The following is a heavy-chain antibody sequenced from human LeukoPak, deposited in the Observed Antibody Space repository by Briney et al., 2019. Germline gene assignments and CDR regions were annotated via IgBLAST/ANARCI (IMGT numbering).Heavy chain of an antibody. CDR3: ARLRQPDLTGTNWFDP. CDR1: GGSIISRSYY. CDR2: IYYSGST. J-gene: IGHJ5*02. V-gene: IGHV4-39*01. D-gene: IGHD1-7*01. Sequence: SETLSLTCTVSGGSIISRSYYWGWIRQPPGKGLEWVGTIYYSGSTYYNSSLKSRVTISVDTSKNQFSLELNFVTAADTAVYYCARLRQPDLTGTNWFDPWGQGTLVTVSS.